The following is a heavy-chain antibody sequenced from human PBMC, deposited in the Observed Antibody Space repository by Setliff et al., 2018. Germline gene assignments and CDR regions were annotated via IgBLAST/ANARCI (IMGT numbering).Heavy chain of an antibody. Sequence: PSETLSLTCAVSGYSISNIYYWGWIRQPPGKGLEWIATIHHSGSTNYNPSLKSRATISVDTSKNQFSPKVSSVTAADTAVYYCGRVGNWNFFDFWGQGTLVTVSS. CDR1: GYSISNIYY. J-gene: IGHJ4*02. CDR2: IHHSGST. CDR3: GRVGNWNFFDF. D-gene: IGHD1-1*01. V-gene: IGHV4-38-2*01.